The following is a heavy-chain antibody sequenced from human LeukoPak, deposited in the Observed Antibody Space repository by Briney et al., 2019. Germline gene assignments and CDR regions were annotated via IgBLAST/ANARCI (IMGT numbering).Heavy chain of an antibody. V-gene: IGHV4-30-2*01. D-gene: IGHD2-15*01. J-gene: IGHJ5*02. CDR1: GGSISSGDYY. CDR3: ARAKLYCGGGSCHNWFDP. CDR2: IYHSGST. Sequence: SQTLSLTCTVSGGSISSGDYYWSWIRQPPGKGLEWIGYIYHSGSTYYNPSLKSRVTISVDRSKNQFSLKLSSVTAADTAVYYCARAKLYCGGGSCHNWFDPWGQGTLVTVSS.